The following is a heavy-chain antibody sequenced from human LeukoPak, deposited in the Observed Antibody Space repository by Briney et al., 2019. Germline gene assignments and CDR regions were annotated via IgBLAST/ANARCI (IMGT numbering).Heavy chain of an antibody. J-gene: IGHJ4*02. CDR1: GYTFTGYY. Sequence: ASVKVSCKASGYTFTGYYMHWVRQAPGQGLEWMGRINPNSGGTNYAQKFQGRVTMTRDTFISTAYMELSRLRSDDTAVYYCARALLGVEVELDYWGQGTLVTVSS. D-gene: IGHD3-16*01. CDR3: ARALLGVEVELDY. CDR2: INPNSGGT. V-gene: IGHV1-2*06.